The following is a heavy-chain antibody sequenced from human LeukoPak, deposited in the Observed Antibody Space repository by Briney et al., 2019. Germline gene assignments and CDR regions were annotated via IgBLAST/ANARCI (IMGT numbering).Heavy chain of an antibody. CDR2: VDPEDGET. Sequence: ASVKVSCKVSGYSFTDYYLHSVQQAPGKGVEWMGLVDPEDGETIYAEKSQRRVTITADTSTDTAYMELSSLRSEDTAVYYCATGFLGGGSSTNEDYWGQGTLVTVSS. J-gene: IGHJ4*02. V-gene: IGHV1-69-2*01. D-gene: IGHD2-2*01. CDR3: ATGFLGGGSSTNEDY. CDR1: GYSFTDYY.